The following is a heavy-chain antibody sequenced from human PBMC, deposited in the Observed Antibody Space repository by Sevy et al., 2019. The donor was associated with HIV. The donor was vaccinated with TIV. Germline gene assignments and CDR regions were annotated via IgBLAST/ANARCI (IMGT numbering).Heavy chain of an antibody. D-gene: IGHD1-26*01. CDR3: ASGTGV. Sequence: ASVKVSCKASGYTFTTYYMHWVRQAPGQGLEWMGIIIPSGGSTTYAQKFQSRITMTRDTSTSTVYMELSSLRSEDTAIYYCASGTGVWGQGTLVTVSS. CDR2: IIPSGGST. CDR1: GYTFTTYY. V-gene: IGHV1-46*01. J-gene: IGHJ4*02.